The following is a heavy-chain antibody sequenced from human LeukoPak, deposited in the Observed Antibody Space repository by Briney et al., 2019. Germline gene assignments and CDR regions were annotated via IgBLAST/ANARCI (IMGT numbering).Heavy chain of an antibody. Sequence: ASLKLSCRASGYTFTGYYMHWVRQAPGQGLEWMGWINPNSGGTNYAQKFQGRVTMTRDTSISTAYMELSRLRSDDTAVYYCARGHPYGDYNFNYWGQGSLVTVSS. J-gene: IGHJ4*02. D-gene: IGHD4-17*01. V-gene: IGHV1-2*02. CDR1: GYTFTGYY. CDR2: INPNSGGT. CDR3: ARGHPYGDYNFNY.